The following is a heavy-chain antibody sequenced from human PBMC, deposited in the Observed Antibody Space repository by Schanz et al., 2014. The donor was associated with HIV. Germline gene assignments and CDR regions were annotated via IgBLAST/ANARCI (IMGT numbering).Heavy chain of an antibody. CDR1: GFHFDDYA. CDR2: ISWDSGRI. Sequence: EVRLVQSGGGLVQPGGSLKLSCAASGFHFDDYAMYWVRQSPGKGLEWVSGISWDSGRISYGDSVKGRFTISRDNAKNSLHLEMKWLSPEDTALYYCARDRGGGSYGYGNWFDPWGQGTLVIVSS. J-gene: IGHJ5*02. V-gene: IGHV3-9*01. D-gene: IGHD3-16*01. CDR3: ARDRGGGSYGYGNWFDP.